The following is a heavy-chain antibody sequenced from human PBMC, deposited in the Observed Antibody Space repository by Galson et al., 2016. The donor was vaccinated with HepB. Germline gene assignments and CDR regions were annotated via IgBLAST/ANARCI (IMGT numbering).Heavy chain of an antibody. V-gene: IGHV3-30*04. CDR3: ARSFRDFVFEGSLYGLDV. D-gene: IGHD3-10*01. J-gene: IGHJ6*02. Sequence: SLRLSCAASGFSFSLNTVHWVRQLPGKGLEGVALISYTGSNEIYAESVKGRFQISRDNSKNTLYLQMNNLRGEDTAVYYCARSFRDFVFEGSLYGLDVWGQGTTVIVSS. CDR1: GFSFSLNT. CDR2: ISYTGSNE.